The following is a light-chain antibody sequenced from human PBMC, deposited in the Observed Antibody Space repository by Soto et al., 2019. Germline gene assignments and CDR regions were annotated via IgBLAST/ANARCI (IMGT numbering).Light chain of an antibody. CDR3: QQFNTYPIT. Sequence: AIQLTQSPSSLSVSGGDRVTITCRASQDISCALAWYQQKPGKPHKLLIFDVSSLQSGVPSRFSGSGSGTDFTLTISSLQPEDFATYYCQQFNTYPITFGNGTRLEIK. CDR2: DVS. V-gene: IGKV1-13*02. J-gene: IGKJ5*01. CDR1: QDISCA.